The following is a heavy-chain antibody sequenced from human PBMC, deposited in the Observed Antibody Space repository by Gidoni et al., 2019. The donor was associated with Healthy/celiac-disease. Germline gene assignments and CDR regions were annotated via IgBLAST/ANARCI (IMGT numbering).Heavy chain of an antibody. Sequence: QVQLVESGGGVVQPGRSLRLSCAASGFTFSSYALHWVRQAPGKGLEWVAVISYDGSNKYYADSVKGRFTISRDNSKNTLYLQMNSLRAEDTAVYYCARGADWNDLTPHLSYFDYWGQGTLVTVSS. D-gene: IGHD1-1*01. V-gene: IGHV3-30-3*01. J-gene: IGHJ4*02. CDR3: ARGADWNDLTPHLSYFDY. CDR2: ISYDGSNK. CDR1: GFTFSSYA.